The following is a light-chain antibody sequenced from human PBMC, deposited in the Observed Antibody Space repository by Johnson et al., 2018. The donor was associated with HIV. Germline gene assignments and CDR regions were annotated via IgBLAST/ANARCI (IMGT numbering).Light chain of an antibody. CDR1: SSNIGNNY. CDR2: ENT. Sequence: QSVLSQPPSVSAAPGQKVTISCSGSSSNIGNNYVSWYQQLPGTAPKLLIYENTKRPSGIPDRFSGSKSGTSATLGITGLQTGDEADYYCGTWDTSLSPGGVFGSGTKLTVL. CDR3: GTWDTSLSPGGV. V-gene: IGLV1-51*02. J-gene: IGLJ1*01.